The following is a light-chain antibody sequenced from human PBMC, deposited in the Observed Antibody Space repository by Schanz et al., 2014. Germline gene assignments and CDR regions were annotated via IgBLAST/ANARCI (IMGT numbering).Light chain of an antibody. CDR2: GAS. V-gene: IGKV3-20*01. J-gene: IGKJ2*01. CDR3: QQYGSSPPMYT. Sequence: EIVLTQSPATLSLSPGERATLSCRASQSVGNYLAWYQQKPGQAPRLLIYGASRRATGIPDRFSGSGSETDFTLTISRLEPEDFAVYYCQQYGSSPPMYTFGQGTKLEIK. CDR1: QSVGNY.